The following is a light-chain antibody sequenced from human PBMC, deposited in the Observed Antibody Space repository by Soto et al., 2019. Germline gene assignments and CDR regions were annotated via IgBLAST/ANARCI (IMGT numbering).Light chain of an antibody. CDR3: SSYTSNNNLL. CDR1: SSDVGGSDY. J-gene: IGLJ2*01. V-gene: IGLV2-14*03. Sequence: QSVLTQPASVSGSPGQSITISCTGTSSDVGGSDYVSWYQQHPGKAPKLMIYDVTNRPSGVSNRFSGSKSDNTASLTISGLQAEDEAEYYCSSYTSNNNLLFGGGTKVTVL. CDR2: DVT.